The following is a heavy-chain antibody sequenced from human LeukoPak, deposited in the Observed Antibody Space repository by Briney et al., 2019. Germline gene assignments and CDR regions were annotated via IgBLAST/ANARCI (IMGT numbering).Heavy chain of an antibody. CDR3: VRDGGVLFGEFPFDY. CDR1: GYTFTGYY. D-gene: IGHD3-10*01. V-gene: IGHV1-18*04. J-gene: IGHJ4*02. Sequence: ASVKVSCKASGYTFTGYYMHWVRQAPGQGLEWMGWISAYNGNTNYVQKLQGRVTMTTDTFTSTAYMELRSLTSDDTAVYYCVRDGGVLFGEFPFDYWGQGTLVTVSS. CDR2: ISAYNGNT.